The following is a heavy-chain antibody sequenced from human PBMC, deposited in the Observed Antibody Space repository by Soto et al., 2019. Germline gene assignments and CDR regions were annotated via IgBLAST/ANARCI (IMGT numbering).Heavy chain of an antibody. J-gene: IGHJ4*02. CDR1: GFTFDDYA. V-gene: IGHV3-9*01. D-gene: IGHD2-21*01. CDR2: ISWNSGNI. CDR3: AKARGPYCGLDDY. Sequence: EVQLVESGGGLVQPGRSLRLSCAASGFTFDDYAMHWVRQAPGKGLEWVSGISWNSGNIDYADSVKGRFTISRDNAKNSLYLQMNSLRTEDTALYYCAKARGPYCGLDDYWGQGTLVTVSS.